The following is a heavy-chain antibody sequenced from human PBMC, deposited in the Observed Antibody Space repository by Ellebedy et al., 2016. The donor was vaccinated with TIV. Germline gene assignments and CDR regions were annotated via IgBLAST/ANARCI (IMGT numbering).Heavy chain of an antibody. CDR3: AVSRWAAAGLYYFDF. D-gene: IGHD6-13*01. Sequence: PGGSLRLSCAASGFKFGDYYMYWVRQAPGKGLEWVAVISDDGTSEHYGDSVKGRFTISRDNSKNTLYMQMNSLRVEDTAVYYCAVSRWAAAGLYYFDFWGQGTLVTVSS. V-gene: IGHV3-30*03. CDR2: ISDDGTSE. J-gene: IGHJ4*02. CDR1: GFKFGDYY.